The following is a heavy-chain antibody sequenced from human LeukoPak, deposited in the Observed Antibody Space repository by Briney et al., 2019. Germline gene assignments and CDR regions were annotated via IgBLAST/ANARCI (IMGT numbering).Heavy chain of an antibody. Sequence: PGGSLRLSCAASGFTFSANWISWVRRAPGKGLEWVANIKPDGRQKYYVDSVNGRFTISRDNAKNSLYLQMNSLRAEGTAVYYCAKERGTAGECAFDIWGQGTLVTVS. CDR2: IKPDGRQK. V-gene: IGHV3-7*03. D-gene: IGHD3-10*01. CDR1: GFTFSANW. CDR3: AKERGTAGECAFDI. J-gene: IGHJ3*02.